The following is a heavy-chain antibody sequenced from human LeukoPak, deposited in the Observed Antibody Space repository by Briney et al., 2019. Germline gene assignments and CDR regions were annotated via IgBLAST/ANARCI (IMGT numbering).Heavy chain of an antibody. V-gene: IGHV3-74*01. CDR1: GFTFSSYG. CDR3: AAFRGYGDYPYYMDV. J-gene: IGHJ6*03. D-gene: IGHD4-17*01. CDR2: INSDGSST. Sequence: TGGSLRLSCAASGFTFSSYGMSWVRQAPGKGLVWVSRINSDGSSTSYADSVKGRFTISRDNAKNTLYLQMNSLRAEDTAVYYCAAFRGYGDYPYYMDVWGKGTTVTVSS.